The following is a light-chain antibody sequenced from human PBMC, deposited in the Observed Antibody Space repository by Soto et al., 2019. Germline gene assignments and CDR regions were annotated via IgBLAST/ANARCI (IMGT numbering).Light chain of an antibody. J-gene: IGKJ5*01. Sequence: EIGLTQSPGTLSLSPGERATLSCRASQSVSSSYFAWYQQKPGQAPRLLIYGASSRATGIPDRFSGSGSGTDFTLTISRLEPEDFAVYYCQQYGSSPSITFGQGTRLEIK. CDR3: QQYGSSPSIT. CDR2: GAS. CDR1: QSVSSSY. V-gene: IGKV3-20*01.